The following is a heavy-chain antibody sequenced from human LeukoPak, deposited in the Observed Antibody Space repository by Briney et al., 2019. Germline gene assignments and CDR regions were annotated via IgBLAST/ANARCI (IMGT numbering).Heavy chain of an antibody. Sequence: PGGSLRLSCAPSGVTFSSYWMSCVRHAPGEWLEWVSNIKQDGSEKYYMDSVRGRVSTSTDNTTNTLYLQKNRPRAESTAVYNIAREDGRDCYDWGEGTLVTVSS. CDR2: IKQDGSEK. CDR3: AREDGRDCYD. D-gene: IGHD2-21*02. V-gene: IGHV3-7*01. CDR1: GVTFSSYW. J-gene: IGHJ4*02.